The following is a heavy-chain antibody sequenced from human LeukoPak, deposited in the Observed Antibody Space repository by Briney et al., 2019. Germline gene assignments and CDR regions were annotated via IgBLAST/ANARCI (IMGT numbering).Heavy chain of an antibody. V-gene: IGHV4-59*01. CDR3: ARVSSTVAPWFDP. D-gene: IGHD1-14*01. CDR1: GGSLTNYY. Sequence: SETLSLTCTVSGGSLTNYYWSWIRQPPGKGLEWIGYIHNSGSSSYNPSLRSRATISMEKAKTQFSLKLTSVTPTDTAVYYCARVSSTVAPWFDPWGQGTLVTVSS. CDR2: IHNSGSS. J-gene: IGHJ5*02.